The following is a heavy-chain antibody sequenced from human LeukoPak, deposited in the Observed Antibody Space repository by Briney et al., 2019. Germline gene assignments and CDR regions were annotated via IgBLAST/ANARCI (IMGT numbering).Heavy chain of an antibody. CDR3: ATSTVADSDAFDI. V-gene: IGHV1-2*02. CDR1: GYTFTAYY. CDR2: INPNSGVT. D-gene: IGHD4-17*01. J-gene: IGHJ3*02. Sequence: ASVNVSCKASGYTFTAYYIHWVRQAPGQGLEWMGWINPNSGVTNSAQKFQGRVSMTRATSITTAYMELSRLTSDDTAVYYCATSTVADSDAFDIWGQGTMVTVSS.